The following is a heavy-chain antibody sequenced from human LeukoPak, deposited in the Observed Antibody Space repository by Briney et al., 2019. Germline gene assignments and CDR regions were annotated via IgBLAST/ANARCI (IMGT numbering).Heavy chain of an antibody. V-gene: IGHV1-3*01. D-gene: IGHD5-12*01. J-gene: IGHJ6*02. CDR1: GYTFTSYA. Sequence: ASVKVSCKASGYTFTSYAMHWVRQAPGQRLEWMGWINAGNGNTKYSQKFQGRVTITADKSTSTAYMELSSLRSEDTAVYYCARDLDSGYMKYGYNPNGYYGMDVWGQGTTVTVSS. CDR2: INAGNGNT. CDR3: ARDLDSGYMKYGYNPNGYYGMDV.